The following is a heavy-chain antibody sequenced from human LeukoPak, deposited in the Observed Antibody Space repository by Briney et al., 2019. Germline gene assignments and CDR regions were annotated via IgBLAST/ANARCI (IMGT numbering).Heavy chain of an antibody. V-gene: IGHV4-39*07. Sequence: SETLSLTCSVSGGPVTTSSYYWGWIRQPPGRGLEWIGSIYYTGGTYYSPSLKSRVTISVDTSKNQFSLKLSSVTAADTAVYYCARVPYGSGSHYFDYWGQGTLVTVSS. CDR2: IYYTGGT. CDR1: GGPVTTSSYY. D-gene: IGHD3-10*01. J-gene: IGHJ4*02. CDR3: ARVPYGSGSHYFDY.